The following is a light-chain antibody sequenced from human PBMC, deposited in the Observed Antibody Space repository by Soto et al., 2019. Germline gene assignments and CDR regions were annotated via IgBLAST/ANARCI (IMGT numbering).Light chain of an antibody. CDR1: SSDVGGYNS. Sequence: QSALTQPASVSGSPGQSITISCTGTSSDVGGYNSVCWYQQHPGKAPKLMIYEVSNRPSGVSNRFSGSQSGNTASLTISGLQAEDEADYYCSSYTSSTTYVFGTGTKLTVL. J-gene: IGLJ1*01. CDR2: EVS. CDR3: SSYTSSTTYV. V-gene: IGLV2-14*01.